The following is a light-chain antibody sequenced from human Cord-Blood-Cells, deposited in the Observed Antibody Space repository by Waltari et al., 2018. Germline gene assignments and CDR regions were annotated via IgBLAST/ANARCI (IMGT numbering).Light chain of an antibody. CDR1: SGHSSYI. V-gene: IGLV4-60*03. CDR3: ETWDNNTRV. Sequence: QPVLPQSSSASASLGSSVTLTCTLRSGHSSYIIAWPQQQPGKAPRYLLKLDGSGSYNKGSGVPNRFSGSSSGADRYLTISNLQSEDEADYYCETWDNNTRVFGGGTKLTVL. J-gene: IGLJ3*02. CDR2: LDGSGSY.